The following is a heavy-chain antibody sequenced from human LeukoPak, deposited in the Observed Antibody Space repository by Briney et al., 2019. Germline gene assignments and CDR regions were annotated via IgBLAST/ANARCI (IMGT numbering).Heavy chain of an antibody. V-gene: IGHV5-51*01. CDR1: GYSFTSYW. CDR3: ARLLWDILTGSDAFDI. J-gene: IGHJ3*02. Sequence: GESLQISCKGSGYSFTSYWIGWGRQVPGKGLEWMGIIYPGDSDTRYSPSFQGQVTISADKSISTAYLQWSSLKASDTAMYYCARLLWDILTGSDAFDIWGQGTMVTVSS. D-gene: IGHD3-9*01. CDR2: IYPGDSDT.